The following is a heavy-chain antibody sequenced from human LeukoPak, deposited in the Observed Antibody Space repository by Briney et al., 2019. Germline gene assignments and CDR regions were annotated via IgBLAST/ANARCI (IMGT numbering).Heavy chain of an antibody. CDR1: GFTFSSYG. J-gene: IGHJ4*02. D-gene: IGHD1-26*01. V-gene: IGHV3-30*02. CDR3: ASEVGATGDY. CDR2: IRYDGSNK. Sequence: PGGSLSLSCAASGFTFSSYGMHWVRQAPGKGLEWVAFIRYDGSNKYYADSVKGRFTISRDNSKNTLYLQMNSLRAEDTAVYYCASEVGATGDYWGQGTLVTVSS.